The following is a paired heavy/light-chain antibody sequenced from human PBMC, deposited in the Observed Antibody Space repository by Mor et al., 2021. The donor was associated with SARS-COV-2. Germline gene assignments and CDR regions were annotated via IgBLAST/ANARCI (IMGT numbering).Light chain of an antibody. J-gene: IGLJ2*01. CDR3: QAWDSSTVV. V-gene: IGLV3-1*01. CDR1: KLGDTY. CDR2: QDT. Sequence: SYELIQPPSVSMSPGQTASITCSGDKLGDTYAFWYQQKPGQSPVLVIYQDTKRPSGIPERFSGSNSGNTATLTISGTQAIDEADYYCQAWDSSTVVFGGGTKLTVL.
Heavy chain of an antibody. CDR1: GYSFTTYW. D-gene: IGHD6-13*01. V-gene: IGHV5-51*03. J-gene: IGHJ1*01. Sequence: EVQLVQSGAEVKKPGESLKISCKGSGYSFTTYWIGWVRQMPGKGLEWMGIIYPGDSDARYSPSFQGQITISADKSISTVYLQWSSLKASDTAMYFCARVEAMAAVGPSGQDEYFQHWGQGTLVTVSS. CDR2: IYPGDSDA. CDR3: ARVEAMAAVGPSGQDEYFQH.